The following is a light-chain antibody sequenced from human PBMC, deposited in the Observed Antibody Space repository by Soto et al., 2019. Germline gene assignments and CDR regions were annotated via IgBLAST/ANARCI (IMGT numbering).Light chain of an antibody. CDR1: QSVSSTY. CDR2: GAS. J-gene: IGKJ1*01. V-gene: IGKV3-20*01. CDR3: QQYVSSPPWT. Sequence: EIVLTQSPGTLSLSPGERATLSCRASQSVSSTYLIWYQQKPGQAPRLLIYGASSRATGVPDRFSGGGSGTDFTLTISRLEPEDFAVYYCQQYVSSPPWTFGQGTKVDIK.